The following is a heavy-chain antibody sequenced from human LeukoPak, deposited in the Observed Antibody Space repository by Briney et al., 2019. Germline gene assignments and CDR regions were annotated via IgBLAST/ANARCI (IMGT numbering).Heavy chain of an antibody. CDR3: TRGGAISPYFYGMDV. Sequence: GGSLRLSCAASGFIFSDHYMDWVRQAPGKGLEWVGRIRNRANSFTTEYAASVKGRFSISRDDSKNSLYLQMNSLKIGDTAVYYCTRGGAISPYFYGMDVWGQGTTATVSS. D-gene: IGHD2-21*01. J-gene: IGHJ6*02. CDR2: IRNRANSFTT. V-gene: IGHV3-72*01. CDR1: GFIFSDHY.